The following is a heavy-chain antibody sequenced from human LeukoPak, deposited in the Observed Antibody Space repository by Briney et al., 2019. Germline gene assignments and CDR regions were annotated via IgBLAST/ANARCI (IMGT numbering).Heavy chain of an antibody. CDR1: GYTFTGYY. D-gene: IGHD6-6*01. CDR3: ARRVIAARSYYYYMDV. Sequence: ASVKVSCKASGYTFTGYYMHWVRQAPGQGLEWMGWINPNSGGTNYAQKFQGRVTMTRDTSISTAYMELSRLRSDDTAVYYCARRVIAARSYYYYMDVWGKGTTVTVSS. V-gene: IGHV1-2*02. CDR2: INPNSGGT. J-gene: IGHJ6*03.